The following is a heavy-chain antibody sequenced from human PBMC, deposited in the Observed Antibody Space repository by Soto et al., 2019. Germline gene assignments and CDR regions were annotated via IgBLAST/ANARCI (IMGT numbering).Heavy chain of an antibody. Sequence: SVKVSCKASGFTFTSSAMQWVRQARGQRLEWIGWIVVGSGNTNYAQKFQERVTITRDISTSTAYMELSSLRSEDTAVYYCTTSRWERGYGYYYYYGMDVWGQGTTVTVSS. CDR1: GFTFTSSA. V-gene: IGHV1-58*02. CDR3: TTSRWERGYGYYYYYGMDV. D-gene: IGHD5-12*01. CDR2: IVVGSGNT. J-gene: IGHJ6*02.